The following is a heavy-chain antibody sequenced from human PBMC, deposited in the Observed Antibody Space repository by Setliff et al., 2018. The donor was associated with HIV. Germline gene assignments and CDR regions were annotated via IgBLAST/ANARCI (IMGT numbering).Heavy chain of an antibody. V-gene: IGHV4-4*02. Sequence: KTSETLSLTCAVSGGSISSSNWWSWVRQPPGKGLEWIGEIYHSGSTNYNPSLKSRVTISVDKSKNQFSLKLSSVTAADTAVYYCARGYYDSSGYYFGSSYWYFDLWG. CDR1: GGSISSSNW. D-gene: IGHD3-22*01. CDR2: IYHSGST. CDR3: ARGYYDSSGYYFGSSYWYFDL. J-gene: IGHJ2*01.